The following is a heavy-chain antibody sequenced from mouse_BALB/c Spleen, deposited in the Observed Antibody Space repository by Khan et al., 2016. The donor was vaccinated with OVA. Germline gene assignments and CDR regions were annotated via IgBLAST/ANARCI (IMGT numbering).Heavy chain of an antibody. J-gene: IGHJ1*01. D-gene: IGHD1-1*02. CDR3: ARHYYGGVLYWYFDV. CDR1: GYTFTNYD. CDR2: IFPGDGSA. Sequence: VQLQESGAELVKPGASVKLSCKASGYTFTNYDLNWVRLRPEQGLEWIGWIFPGDGSAKYNEKFKGKATLTTDKSSSTAYMQLSRLTSEDSAVYCCARHYYGGVLYWYFDVWGAGTAVTVSS. V-gene: IGHV1-85*01.